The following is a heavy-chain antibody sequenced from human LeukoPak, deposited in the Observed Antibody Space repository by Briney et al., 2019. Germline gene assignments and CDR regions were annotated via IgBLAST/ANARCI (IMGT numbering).Heavy chain of an antibody. J-gene: IGHJ4*02. V-gene: IGHV1-2*02. CDR3: AYLAAGYFDY. D-gene: IGHD6-25*01. CDR1: GYTFTAYY. Sequence: ASVKVSCKASGYTFTAYYMHWVRRAPGQGLEWMGWINPDSGGTDYAQKFQGRVTMTRDTSISTAYMELNRLGSDDTAVYYCAYLAAGYFDYWGQGTLVTVSS. CDR2: INPDSGGT.